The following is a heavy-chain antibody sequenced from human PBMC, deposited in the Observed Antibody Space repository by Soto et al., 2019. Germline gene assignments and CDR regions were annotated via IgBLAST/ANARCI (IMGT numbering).Heavy chain of an antibody. J-gene: IGHJ4*02. CDR3: AKGLLNGRWYAAD. Sequence: EVHLLESGGVLVQPGESLRLSCETSGFTFSNCVMTWLRQPPGKRLEWVSVITTNGHTDYADSVKGRFTISRVNSKNTVYLQMNSLRAEDTAVYYCAKGLLNGRWYAADWGQGTLVTVSS. CDR1: GFTFSNCV. V-gene: IGHV3-23*01. CDR2: ITTNGHT. D-gene: IGHD6-13*01.